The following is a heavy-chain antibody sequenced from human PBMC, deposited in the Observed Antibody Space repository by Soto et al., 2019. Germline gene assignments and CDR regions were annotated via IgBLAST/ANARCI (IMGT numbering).Heavy chain of an antibody. CDR2: IIPIFGTA. V-gene: IGHV1-69*13. Sequence: AVKVSCKASGGTFSSYAISWVRQAPGQGLEWMGGIIPIFGTANYAQKFQGRVTITADESTSTAYMELSSLRSEDTAVYYCASGYYDSSGYESDYWGQGTLVTVSS. D-gene: IGHD3-22*01. J-gene: IGHJ4*02. CDR1: GGTFSSYA. CDR3: ASGYYDSSGYESDY.